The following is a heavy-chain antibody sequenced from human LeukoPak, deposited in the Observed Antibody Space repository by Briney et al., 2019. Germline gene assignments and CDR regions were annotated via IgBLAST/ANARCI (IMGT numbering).Heavy chain of an antibody. CDR1: GFTFNSYW. Sequence: GGSLRLSCAASGFTFNSYWMAWVRQAPGKGLEWVAKINEDGSEKHYVESVKGRFTISRDNAKTSLDLQMNSLRDEDTAVYYCARYSGYDFRDWGQGTLVTVSS. CDR3: ARYSGYDFRD. D-gene: IGHD5-12*01. V-gene: IGHV3-7*04. J-gene: IGHJ4*02. CDR2: INEDGSEK.